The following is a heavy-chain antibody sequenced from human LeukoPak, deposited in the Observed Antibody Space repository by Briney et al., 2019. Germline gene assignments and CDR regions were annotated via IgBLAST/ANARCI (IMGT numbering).Heavy chain of an antibody. V-gene: IGHV3-21*01. CDR1: GFTFSSYS. CDR2: ISSSSSYI. J-gene: IGHJ4*02. D-gene: IGHD6-13*01. Sequence: GGSLRLSCAASGFTFSSYSMNWVRQAPGKGLEWVSSISSSSSYIYYADSVKGRFTISRDNAKNSLYLQMNSLRAEDTAVYYCARLDGWIIAAAGPDYFDYWGQGTLVTVSS. CDR3: ARLDGWIIAAAGPDYFDY.